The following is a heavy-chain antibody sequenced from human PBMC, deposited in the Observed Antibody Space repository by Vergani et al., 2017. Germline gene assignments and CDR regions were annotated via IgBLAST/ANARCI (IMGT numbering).Heavy chain of an antibody. Sequence: QVQLVESGGVVVLPGGSLRLSCAASGFTFNSYGMHWVRQAPGKGLEWVASIRSDESRRYYGDSMEGPFTISRDNSKNTLYLQMKSLRPEDTAVYYCAKEGGGYCSGGTCYPEYWGQGTLVIVSS. V-gene: IGHV3-30*02. CDR2: IRSDESRR. CDR1: GFTFNSYG. D-gene: IGHD2-15*01. CDR3: AKEGGGYCSGGTCYPEY. J-gene: IGHJ4*02.